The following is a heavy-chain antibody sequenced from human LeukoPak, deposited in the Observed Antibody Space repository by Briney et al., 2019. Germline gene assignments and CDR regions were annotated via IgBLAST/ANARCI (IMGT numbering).Heavy chain of an antibody. CDR3: GRGRRYENLTGYYNGGNWFVP. Sequence: SETLSLTCAVYGGSFSGYYWSWIRNPPGKGLEWIGEINHSGSTNYNPSLKIRVTISVDSSKNQFSLKLSSVTGADTAVYYCGRGRRYENLTGYYNGGNWFVPWGQRTLVTVSS. D-gene: IGHD3-9*01. CDR1: GGSFSGYY. J-gene: IGHJ5*02. CDR2: INHSGST. V-gene: IGHV4-34*01.